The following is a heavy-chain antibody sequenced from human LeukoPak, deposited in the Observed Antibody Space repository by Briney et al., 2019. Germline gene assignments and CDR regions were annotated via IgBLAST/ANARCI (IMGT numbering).Heavy chain of an antibody. J-gene: IGHJ3*02. CDR1: GGSISSGGYY. D-gene: IGHD2-2*01. CDR3: ARGYCSSTSCYGDAFDI. Sequence: SETLSLTCTVSGGSISSGGYYWSWIRQHPGKGLEWIGYIYYSGSTYYNPSLKSRVTISVDTSKNQFSLKLSSVTAADTAVYYCARGYCSSTSCYGDAFDIWGQGTMVTVSS. V-gene: IGHV4-30-4*08. CDR2: IYYSGST.